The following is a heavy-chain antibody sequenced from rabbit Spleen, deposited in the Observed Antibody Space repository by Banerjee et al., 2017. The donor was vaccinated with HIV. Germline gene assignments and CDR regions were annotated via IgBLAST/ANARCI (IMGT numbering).Heavy chain of an antibody. V-gene: IGHV1S47*01. D-gene: IGHD1-1*01. Sequence: QEQLVESRGGLVQPGGSLTLSCKASGFVFSGYWMHWVRQAPGKGLEWIGCIYTSTSSTYYANSVKGRFTISSDNAQNTVSLQMNSLTAADTATYFCVRGASSSGYYSFWGQGTLVTVS. CDR2: IYTSTSST. CDR3: VRGASSSGYYSF. J-gene: IGHJ3*01. CDR1: GFVFSGYW.